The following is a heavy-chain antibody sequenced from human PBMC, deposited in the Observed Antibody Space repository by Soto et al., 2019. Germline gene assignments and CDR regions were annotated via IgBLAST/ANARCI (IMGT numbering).Heavy chain of an antibody. CDR3: ARTRFGSGSYLIDY. CDR1: GFSLTTSGMC. J-gene: IGHJ4*02. Sequence: SGPTLVNPTQTLTLTCTFSGFSLTTSGMCVSWIRQPPGKALEWLGRIDWDDDKFYSPSLKTRVTISRDTSEKQVVLTMANTDPVDTGTYYCARTRFGSGSYLIDYWGQGTQVTVS. CDR2: IDWDDDK. V-gene: IGHV2-70*17. D-gene: IGHD3-10*01.